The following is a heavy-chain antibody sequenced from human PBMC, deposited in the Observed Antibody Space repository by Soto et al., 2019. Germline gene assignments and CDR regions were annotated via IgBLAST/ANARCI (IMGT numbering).Heavy chain of an antibody. Sequence: QVQLVQSGAEVKKPGASVKVSCKASGYTFTGYYMHWVRQAPGQGLEWMGWINPHSGGTNYAQKFQGWVTMTRDTSISTAYMELSRLRSDDTAVYYCARGGYYDSSGYDYWGQGTLVTVSS. CDR3: ARGGYYDSSGYDY. V-gene: IGHV1-2*04. CDR1: GYTFTGYY. CDR2: INPHSGGT. D-gene: IGHD3-22*01. J-gene: IGHJ4*02.